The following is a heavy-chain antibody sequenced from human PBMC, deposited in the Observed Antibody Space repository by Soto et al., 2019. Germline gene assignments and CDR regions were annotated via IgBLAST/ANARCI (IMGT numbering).Heavy chain of an antibody. CDR2: IYWDDDK. D-gene: IGHD3-3*01. CDR1: GFSLSTSGVG. Sequence: QITLKESGPTLVKPTQTLTLTCTFSGFSLSTSGVGVGWIRQPPGKALEWLALIYWDDDKRYRPSLKSRLTXTXXTTRNQVVHTMTNMDPVDTATYYCVHRRRSGPLDYWGQGTLVTVSS. J-gene: IGHJ4*02. CDR3: VHRRRSGPLDY. V-gene: IGHV2-5*02.